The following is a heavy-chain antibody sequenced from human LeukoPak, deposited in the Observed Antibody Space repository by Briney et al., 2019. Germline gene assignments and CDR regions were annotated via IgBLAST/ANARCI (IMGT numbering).Heavy chain of an antibody. D-gene: IGHD1-26*01. V-gene: IGHV3-30*02. Sequence: GSLRLSCAASGFTFSSYGMHWVRQAPGKGLEWVAFIRYDGSNKYYADSVKGRFTISRDNSKNTLYLQMNSLRAEDTAVYYCASSMYSGSPWYFDYWGRGTLVTVSS. CDR3: ASSMYSGSPWYFDY. CDR2: IRYDGSNK. J-gene: IGHJ4*02. CDR1: GFTFSSYG.